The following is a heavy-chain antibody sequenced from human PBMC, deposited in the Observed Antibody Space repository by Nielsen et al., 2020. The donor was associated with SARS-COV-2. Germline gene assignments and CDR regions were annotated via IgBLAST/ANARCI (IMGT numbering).Heavy chain of an antibody. D-gene: IGHD6-19*01. CDR2: ISASGSTT. V-gene: IGHV3-23*01. CDR3: ARIKASGWYPDY. Sequence: GESLKISCAASGFTFSSYTLSWVRQTPGKGLEWVAGISASGSTTDYADSVKGRFTISRDNSKNTLYLQMNSLRAEDTAVYYCARIKASGWYPDYWGQGTLVTVSS. J-gene: IGHJ4*02. CDR1: GFTFSSYT.